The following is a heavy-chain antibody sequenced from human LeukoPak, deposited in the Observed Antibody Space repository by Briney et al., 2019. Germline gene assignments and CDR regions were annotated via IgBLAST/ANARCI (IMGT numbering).Heavy chain of an antibody. D-gene: IGHD5-18*01. CDR3: AKLVRVQLWFKEFDY. CDR2: ISGSGGST. V-gene: IGHV3-23*01. J-gene: IGHJ4*02. Sequence: GGSLRHSCAASGFTFDDYVMSWVRQAPGKGLEWVSAISGSGGSTYYAHSVKGRVTISRDNSKNTLYLQMNSLRAEDTAVYYCAKLVRVQLWFKEFDYWGQGTLVTVSS. CDR1: GFTFDDYV.